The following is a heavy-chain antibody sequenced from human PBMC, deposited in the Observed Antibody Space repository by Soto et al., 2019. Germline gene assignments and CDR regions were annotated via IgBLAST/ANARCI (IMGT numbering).Heavy chain of an antibody. D-gene: IGHD4-17*01. V-gene: IGHV3-48*02. CDR2: INSGGSNI. J-gene: IGHJ4*02. CDR1: GVTFSNYG. CDR3: ATDPDGDLDFDY. Sequence: EVRLVESGGNLIQPGGSLTLSCAASGVTFSNYGMTWVRQAPGEGLEWVSHINSGGSNILYADSVKGRFTISRDNGKNSVSLHMNSLIDEDTAVYSCATDPDGDLDFDYWGQGTLVSVSS.